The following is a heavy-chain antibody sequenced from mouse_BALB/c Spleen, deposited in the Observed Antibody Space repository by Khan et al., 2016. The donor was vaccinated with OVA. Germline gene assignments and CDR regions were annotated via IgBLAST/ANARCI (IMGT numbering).Heavy chain of an antibody. Sequence: VQLQESGAELMKPGASVKISCKATGYTFSSYWIEWVKQRPGHGLEWIGEILPGSGSTNYNEKFKGKATFTADTSSNTAYMQLSSLTSEDSAVYYGARGAYYGNYFDYWGQGTTLTVSS. CDR1: GYTFSSYW. CDR3: ARGAYYGNYFDY. V-gene: IGHV1-9*01. J-gene: IGHJ2*01. CDR2: ILPGSGST. D-gene: IGHD2-10*01.